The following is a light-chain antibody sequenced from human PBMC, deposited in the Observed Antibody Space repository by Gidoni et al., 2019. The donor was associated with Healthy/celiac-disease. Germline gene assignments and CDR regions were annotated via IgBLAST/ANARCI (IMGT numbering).Light chain of an antibody. CDR3: QQYGSSPPMYT. J-gene: IGKJ2*01. V-gene: IGKV3-20*01. CDR2: GAS. Sequence: ELVLTQSPGTLSLSPGERATLSCRASQSVSSSYLAWYQQKPGQAPRLLIYGASSRATGIPDRFSGSGSGTDFTLTISRLEPEEFAVYYCQQYGSSPPMYTFGQGTKLEIK. CDR1: QSVSSSY.